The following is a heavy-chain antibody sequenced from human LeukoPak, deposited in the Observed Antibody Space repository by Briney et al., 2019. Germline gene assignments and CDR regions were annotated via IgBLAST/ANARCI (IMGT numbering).Heavy chain of an antibody. CDR1: GYTFTSYY. CDR3: AREEALPQRHIVVVTATYYYYGMDV. J-gene: IGHJ6*02. V-gene: IGHV1-46*01. CDR2: INPSGGST. Sequence: GASVKVSCKASGYTFTSYYMHWVRQAPGQGLDWMGIINPSGGSTSYAQKFQGRVTMTRDTSTSTVYMELSILRSEDTAVYYCAREEALPQRHIVVVTATYYYYGMDVWGQGTTVTVSS. D-gene: IGHD2-21*02.